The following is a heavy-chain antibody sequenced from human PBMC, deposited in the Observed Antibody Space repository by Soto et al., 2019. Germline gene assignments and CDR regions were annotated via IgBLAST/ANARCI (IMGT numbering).Heavy chain of an antibody. CDR2: IKSKTDGGTT. Sequence: EVQLVESGGGLVKPGGSLRLSCAASGFTFSNAWMNWVRQAPGKGLEWVGRIKSKTDGGTTDYAAPVKGRFTISRDDSKNTLYLQMNSLKTEDTAVYYCTTEAAGWLDAFDIWGQGTMVTVSS. CDR3: TTEAAGWLDAFDI. J-gene: IGHJ3*02. CDR1: GFTFSNAW. D-gene: IGHD6-13*01. V-gene: IGHV3-15*07.